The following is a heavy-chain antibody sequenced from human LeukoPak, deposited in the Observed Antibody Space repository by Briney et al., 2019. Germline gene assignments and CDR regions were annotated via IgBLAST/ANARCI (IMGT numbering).Heavy chain of an antibody. J-gene: IGHJ4*02. V-gene: IGHV4-59*08. D-gene: IGHD6-13*01. Sequence: SETLSLTCTVSGGSVNNYYWSWIRQPPGKGLDWIGYIYRGSTKYNPSLKSRVTISMDTSQNQISLKPISVTAADTALYYCAGHAAISAAGTAPFDNWGQGTLVTVSS. CDR2: IYRGST. CDR1: GGSVNNYY. CDR3: AGHAAISAAGTAPFDN.